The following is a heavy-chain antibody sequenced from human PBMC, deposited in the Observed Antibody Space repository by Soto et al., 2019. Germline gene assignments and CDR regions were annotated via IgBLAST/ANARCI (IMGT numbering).Heavy chain of an antibody. Sequence: GGSLRLSCAASGFTVSSNYMSWVRQAPGKGLEWVSVIYSGGSTYYADSVKGRFTISRDNSKNTLYLQMNSLRAEDTAVYYCARDRAPLGSSSWYNDYWGQGTLVTVSS. CDR3: ARDRAPLGSSSWYNDY. CDR1: GFTVSSNY. D-gene: IGHD6-13*01. J-gene: IGHJ4*02. V-gene: IGHV3-66*01. CDR2: IYSGGST.